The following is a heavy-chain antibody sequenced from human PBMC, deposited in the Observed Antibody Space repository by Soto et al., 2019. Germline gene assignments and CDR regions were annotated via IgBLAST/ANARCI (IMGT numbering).Heavy chain of an antibody. V-gene: IGHV4-59*01. J-gene: IGHJ4*02. CDR3: ARSVAVPGAHIDY. CDR2: VYYTGST. CDR1: GGSISGSY. Sequence: QVQLQESGPGLVKPSETLSLTCSVSGGSISGSYWSWIRQSPGKGLEWLGYVYYTGSTNYSPSLSSRVSISVDTSKNEFPLRLSSVTAADTAVYFCARSVAVPGAHIDYWGQGTQVTVSS. D-gene: IGHD6-19*01.